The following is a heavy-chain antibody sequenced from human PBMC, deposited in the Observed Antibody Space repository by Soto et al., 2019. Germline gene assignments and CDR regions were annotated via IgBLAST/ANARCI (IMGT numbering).Heavy chain of an antibody. CDR3: ARGGAVCSTRCFVSKDRGGDFDY. CDR2: IIPIFGTA. D-gene: IGHD2-2*01. CDR1: GGTFSSYA. J-gene: IGHJ4*02. V-gene: IGHV1-69*01. Sequence: QVQLVQSGAEVKKPGSSVKVSCKASGGTFSSYAISWVRQAPGQGLEWMGGIIPIFGTANYAQKFQGRVTITADESTSTAYMELSSLRSEDTAVYYGARGGAVCSTRCFVSKDRGGDFDYWGQGTLVTVSS.